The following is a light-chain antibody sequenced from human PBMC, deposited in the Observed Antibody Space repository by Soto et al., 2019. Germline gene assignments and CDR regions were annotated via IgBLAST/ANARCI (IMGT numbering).Light chain of an antibody. Sequence: QSALTQPPSASGSPGQSVTISCTGASSDVGGYNFVSWYQQHPGKAPKLMIYDVTKRPSGVPDRFSGSKSGNTASLTVSGLQVDDEADYYCSSYAGSSIPVAFGGGTQLTV. J-gene: IGLJ2*01. V-gene: IGLV2-8*01. CDR3: SSYAGSSIPVA. CDR2: DVT. CDR1: SSDVGGYNF.